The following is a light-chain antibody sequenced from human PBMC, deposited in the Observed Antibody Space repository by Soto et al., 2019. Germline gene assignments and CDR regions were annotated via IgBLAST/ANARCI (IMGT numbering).Light chain of an antibody. Sequence: EIVLTQSPATLSLSPGERATLSCRASQSVSSYLAWYQQKPGQAPRLLIYDSSNRATGIPARFSGSGSGTDFTLTISSLEPEDFAVFYCQQRNSWPVTFGQGTRLEMK. CDR1: QSVSSY. CDR3: QQRNSWPVT. CDR2: DSS. J-gene: IGKJ5*01. V-gene: IGKV3-11*01.